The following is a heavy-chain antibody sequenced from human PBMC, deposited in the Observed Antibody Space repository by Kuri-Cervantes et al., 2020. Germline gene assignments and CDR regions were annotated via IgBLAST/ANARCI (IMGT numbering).Heavy chain of an antibody. V-gene: IGHV3-11*01. D-gene: IGHD3-10*01. CDR1: GFTFSDYY. CDR3: ARGPGGSMVRGRGSPPKKYYFDY. Sequence: GESLKISCAASGFTFSDYYMSWIRQAPGKGLEWVSYISSSGSTIYYADSVKGRFTISRDNAKNSLYLQMNSLRAEDTAVYYCARGPGGSMVRGRGSPPKKYYFDYWGQGTLVTVSS. CDR2: ISSSGSTI. J-gene: IGHJ4*02.